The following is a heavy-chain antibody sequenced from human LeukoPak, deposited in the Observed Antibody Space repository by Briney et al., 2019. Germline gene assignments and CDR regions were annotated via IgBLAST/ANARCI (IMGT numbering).Heavy chain of an antibody. D-gene: IGHD4-17*01. J-gene: IGHJ4*02. CDR3: AGVRVTIVPQSFDY. CDR2: INHSGST. CDR1: GITFSNYA. V-gene: IGHV4-34*08. Sequence: GSLRLSCAASGITFSNYAMHWVRQPPGKGLEWIGEINHSGSTNYNPSLKSRVTISVDTSKNQFSLKLSSVTAADTAVYYCAGVRVTIVPQSFDYWGQGTLVTVSS.